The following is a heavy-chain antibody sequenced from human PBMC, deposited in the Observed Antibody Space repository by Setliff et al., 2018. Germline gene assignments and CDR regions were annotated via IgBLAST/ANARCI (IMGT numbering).Heavy chain of an antibody. Sequence: ASVKVSCKASGYTFTNYGITWVRQAPGQGLEWMGWINNYNTNTNYAQKLQGRVAMTRDTSISTGYMELSRLRSDDTAVYYCARDLNRWFGEFAFDIWGQGTMVTVSS. J-gene: IGHJ3*02. CDR1: GYTFTNYG. V-gene: IGHV1-18*01. CDR3: ARDLNRWFGEFAFDI. D-gene: IGHD3-10*01. CDR2: INNYNTNT.